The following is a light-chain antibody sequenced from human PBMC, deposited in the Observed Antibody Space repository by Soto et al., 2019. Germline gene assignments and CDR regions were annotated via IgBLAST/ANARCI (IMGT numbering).Light chain of an antibody. V-gene: IGKV1D-13*01. CDR3: QQFNNYSLT. Sequence: AIQLTQSPSSLSASVGDRVTITCLASQGISSALAWYQQKPGKAPKLLIYDASRLESGVPSRFSGSGSGTDFTLTISSLQPEDFATYYCQQFNNYSLTFGGGPKVEIK. CDR2: DAS. CDR1: QGISSA. J-gene: IGKJ4*01.